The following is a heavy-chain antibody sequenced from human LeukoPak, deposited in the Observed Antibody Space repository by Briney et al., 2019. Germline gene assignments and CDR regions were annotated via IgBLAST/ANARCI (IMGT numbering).Heavy chain of an antibody. CDR2: INPNSGGT. J-gene: IGHJ5*02. V-gene: IGHV1-2*02. D-gene: IGHD2-21*02. CDR1: GYTFTGYY. Sequence: ASVKVSCKASGYTFTGYYMHWVRQAPGQGLEWMGWINPNSGGTNYAHKFQGRVTMTRDTSISTAYMELSRLRSDDTAVYYCARGHNYCGGDCSPFDPWGQGTLVTVPS. CDR3: ARGHNYCGGDCSPFDP.